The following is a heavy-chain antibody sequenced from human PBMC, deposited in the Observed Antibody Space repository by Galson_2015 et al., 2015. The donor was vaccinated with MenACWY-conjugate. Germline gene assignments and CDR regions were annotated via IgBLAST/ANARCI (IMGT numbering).Heavy chain of an antibody. Sequence: SLRLSCAASGFSFSRYWMSWVHQAPGKGLEWVANIKDDGREKYYVDSMKGRVTISRDNAKNSVYLQMNSLRVEDTAVYYCARDWSSGWNDWGQGTLVTVSS. CDR3: ARDWSSGWND. J-gene: IGHJ4*02. CDR1: GFSFSRYW. V-gene: IGHV3-7*03. D-gene: IGHD6-19*01. CDR2: IKDDGREK.